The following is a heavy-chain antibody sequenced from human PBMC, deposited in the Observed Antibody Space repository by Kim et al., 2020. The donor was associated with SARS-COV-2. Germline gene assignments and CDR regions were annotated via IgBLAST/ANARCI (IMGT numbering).Heavy chain of an antibody. V-gene: IGHV3-30*01. Sequence: SVKGRFTMSRDNSKITLYLQMNSLRAEDTAVYYCARNWGPLWFGELLPDYWGQGTLVTVSS. D-gene: IGHD3-10*01. J-gene: IGHJ4*02. CDR3: ARNWGPLWFGELLPDY.